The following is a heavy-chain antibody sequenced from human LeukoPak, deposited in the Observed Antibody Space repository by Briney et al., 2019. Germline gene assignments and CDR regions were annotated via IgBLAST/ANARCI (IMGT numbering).Heavy chain of an antibody. J-gene: IGHJ4*02. V-gene: IGHV3-7*01. CDR2: IKQHGSEK. D-gene: IGHD3-22*01. Sequence: PGGSLRLSCAASGFTFSSYWMSWVRQAPGKGLEWVANIKQHGSEKYYVDSVKGRFTISRDNAKNSLYLQMNSLRAEDTAVYYCARLGLYYYDSSGFFSYYFDYWGQGTLVTVSS. CDR3: ARLGLYYYDSSGFFSYYFDY. CDR1: GFTFSSYW.